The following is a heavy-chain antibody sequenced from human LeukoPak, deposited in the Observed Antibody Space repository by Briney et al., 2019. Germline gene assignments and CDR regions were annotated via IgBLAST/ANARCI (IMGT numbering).Heavy chain of an antibody. J-gene: IGHJ4*02. CDR3: AKGSGRGYSYGLEY. CDR1: GFTFSSYS. V-gene: IGHV3-21*04. CDR2: ISSSSSYI. D-gene: IGHD5-18*01. Sequence: GSLRLSCAASGFTFSSYSMNWVRQAPGKGLEWVSSISSSSSYIYYADSVKGRFTISRDNAKNSLYLQMNSLRAEDTAVYYCAKGSGRGYSYGLEYWGQGTLVTVSS.